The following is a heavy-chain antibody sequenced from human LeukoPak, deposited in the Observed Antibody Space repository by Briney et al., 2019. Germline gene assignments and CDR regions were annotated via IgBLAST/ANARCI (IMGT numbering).Heavy chain of an antibody. J-gene: IGHJ4*02. Sequence: GGSLRLSCAASGFTVSSSYMSWVRQAPGKGLEWVSVIYSGSSTYYADSVKGRFTISRDNSKNALYLQMNSLRAEDTAVYYCARLNYDILTGYRELDYWGQGTLVTVSS. CDR2: IYSGSST. CDR3: ARLNYDILTGYRELDY. V-gene: IGHV3-53*01. CDR1: GFTVSSSY. D-gene: IGHD3-9*01.